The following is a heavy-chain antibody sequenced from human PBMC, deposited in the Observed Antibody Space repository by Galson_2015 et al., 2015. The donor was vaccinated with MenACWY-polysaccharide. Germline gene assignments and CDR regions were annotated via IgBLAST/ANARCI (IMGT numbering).Heavy chain of an antibody. Sequence: SLRLSCAASGFSFSIYWMSWVRRAPGKGLEFVANIKGDGSEKYYVDSVKGRFTISRDNTKNSLYLQMNSLRVEDTAVYYCARDYCSRTSCSGMDVWGQGTTVTVSS. D-gene: IGHD2-2*01. CDR1: GFSFSIYW. CDR3: ARDYCSRTSCSGMDV. CDR2: IKGDGSEK. V-gene: IGHV3-7*01. J-gene: IGHJ6*02.